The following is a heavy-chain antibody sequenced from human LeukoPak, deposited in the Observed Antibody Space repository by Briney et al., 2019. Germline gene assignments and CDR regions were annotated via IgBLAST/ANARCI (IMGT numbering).Heavy chain of an antibody. CDR1: GFTFSSYS. V-gene: IGHV3-21*01. CDR2: ISSSSSYI. D-gene: IGHD2-15*01. J-gene: IGHJ6*02. Sequence: GGSLRLSCAASGFTFSSYSMNWVRQAPGKGLEWVSSISSSSSYIYYADSVKGRFTISRDNAKNSLYLQMNSLRAEDTAVYYCARYCSGGSCPYYYYGMDVWGQGTTVTVSS. CDR3: ARYCSGGSCPYYYYGMDV.